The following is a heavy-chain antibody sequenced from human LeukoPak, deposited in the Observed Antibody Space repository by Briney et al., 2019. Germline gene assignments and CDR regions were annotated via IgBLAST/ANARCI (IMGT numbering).Heavy chain of an antibody. D-gene: IGHD5-12*01. CDR2: ISNSGGRT. CDR1: GFTFSSYA. J-gene: IGHJ4*02. V-gene: IGHV3-23*01. CDR3: AKSYNGYESKPDY. Sequence: GGSLRLSCAASGFTFSSYAMSWGRQAPGKGLEWVSSISNSGGRTFYTDSVKGRFTISRDNSKITLYLQMNSLRAEDTAVYYCAKSYNGYESKPDYWGQGTLVTVSS.